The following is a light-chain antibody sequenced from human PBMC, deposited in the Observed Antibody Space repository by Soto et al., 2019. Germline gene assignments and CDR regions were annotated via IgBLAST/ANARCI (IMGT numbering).Light chain of an antibody. Sequence: QSALTQPPSASGSPGQSVTISCTGTSSDVGGYNFVSWYQQHPGKAPKFMIYEVTKRPSGVPDRFSGSKSGNTASLTVSGLKAEDEADYYCSSYAGGIKCVFGGGTKLTVL. CDR3: SSYAGGIKCV. CDR2: EVT. V-gene: IGLV2-8*01. CDR1: SSDVGGYNF. J-gene: IGLJ3*02.